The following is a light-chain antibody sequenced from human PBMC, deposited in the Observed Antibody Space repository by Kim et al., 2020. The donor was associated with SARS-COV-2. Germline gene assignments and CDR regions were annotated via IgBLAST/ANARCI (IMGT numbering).Light chain of an antibody. Sequence: SPGERATLSCRASQSINTYLAWYQQKPGQAPRLLISDASHRAPGIPTRFSGSGSGTDFTLTISSLEPEDFAVYYCQQRSNWPPLTFGGGTKVDIK. CDR2: DAS. J-gene: IGKJ4*01. V-gene: IGKV3-11*01. CDR3: QQRSNWPPLT. CDR1: QSINTY.